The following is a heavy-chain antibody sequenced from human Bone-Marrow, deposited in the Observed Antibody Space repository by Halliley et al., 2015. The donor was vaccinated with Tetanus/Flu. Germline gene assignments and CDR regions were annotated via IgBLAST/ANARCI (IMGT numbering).Heavy chain of an antibody. V-gene: IGHV3-23*01. CDR3: AKPAGWRPDSYTPRVDWFDP. J-gene: IGHJ5*02. D-gene: IGHD2-21*02. Sequence: SLRLSCAASGFTFRSYAMNWVRQAPGRGLEWVSTISGSAHSTYYADSVKGRFTISRDNSKNTLFLQMSSLRAEDTAVYYCAKPAGWRPDSYTPRVDWFDPWGQGTLVTLSS. CDR2: ISGSAHST. CDR1: GFTFRSYA.